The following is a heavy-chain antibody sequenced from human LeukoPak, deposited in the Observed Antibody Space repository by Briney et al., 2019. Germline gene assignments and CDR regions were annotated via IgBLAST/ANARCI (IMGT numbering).Heavy chain of an antibody. D-gene: IGHD5-18*01. V-gene: IGHV3-48*01. J-gene: IGHJ5*02. Sequence: GGSLRLSCAASGFTFSSYSMTWVRQAPGKGLEWVSYISSSSSTIYYADPVKGRFTISRDNAKNSLYLQMNSLRAEDTAVYYCARGYSYGYSRTDNWFDPWGQGTLVTVSS. CDR1: GFTFSSYS. CDR3: ARGYSYGYSRTDNWFDP. CDR2: ISSSSSTI.